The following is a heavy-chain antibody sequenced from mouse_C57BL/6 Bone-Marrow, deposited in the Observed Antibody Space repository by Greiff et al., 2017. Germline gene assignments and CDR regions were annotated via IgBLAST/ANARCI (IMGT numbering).Heavy chain of an antibody. D-gene: IGHD1-1*01. CDR2: IDPSDSFT. Sequence: QVQLQQPGAELVKPGASVKLSCKASGYTFTSYWMQWVKQRPGQGLEWIGEIDPSDSFTNYNQKFKGKATLTVDTSSSTAYMQLSRLTAEDTAVYYCARPPDYYGSSGFAYWGQGTLVTVSA. J-gene: IGHJ3*01. V-gene: IGHV1-50*01. CDR3: ARPPDYYGSSGFAY. CDR1: GYTFTSYW.